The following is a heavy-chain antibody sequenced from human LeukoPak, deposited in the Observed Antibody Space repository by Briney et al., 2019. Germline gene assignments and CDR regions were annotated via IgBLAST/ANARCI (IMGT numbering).Heavy chain of an antibody. CDR2: ISSSGSTI. V-gene: IGHV3-11*04. CDR3: ARAIFRVVILYYMDV. D-gene: IGHD3-3*01. Sequence: GGSLRLSCAASGFTFSDYYMSWIRQAPGKGLEWVSYISSSGSTIYYADSVKGRFTISRDNAKNSLYLQMNSLRAEDTAVYYCARAIFRVVILYYMDVWGKGTTVSVSS. J-gene: IGHJ6*03. CDR1: GFTFSDYY.